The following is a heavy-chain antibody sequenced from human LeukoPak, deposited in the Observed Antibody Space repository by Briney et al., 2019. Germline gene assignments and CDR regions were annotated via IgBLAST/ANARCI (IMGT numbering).Heavy chain of an antibody. CDR3: ARDSGRIAANFDY. J-gene: IGHJ4*02. Sequence: GASVKVSCKASGGTFSSYAINWVRQAPGQGLEWMGWISTYNGNPTYVQNLQGRVTMTTDTSTSTAYMELRSLRSDDTAVYYCARDSGRIAANFDYWGQGTLVTVSS. V-gene: IGHV1-18*01. D-gene: IGHD6-13*01. CDR2: ISTYNGNP. CDR1: GGTFSSYA.